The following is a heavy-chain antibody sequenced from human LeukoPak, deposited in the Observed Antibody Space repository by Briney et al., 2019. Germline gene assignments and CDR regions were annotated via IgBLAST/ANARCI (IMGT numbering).Heavy chain of an antibody. CDR2: IKQDGSEK. D-gene: IGHD6-19*01. V-gene: IGHV3-7*01. Sequence: PGGSLRLSCAASGFTFPNYWMSWVRQAPGKGLEWVANIKQDGSEKYYVDSVKGRFTISRDNAKNSLYLQMNSLRAEDTAVYYCARDQGHSSGWPNYYYYYYMDVWGKGTTVTVSS. CDR3: ARDQGHSSGWPNYYYYYYMDV. CDR1: GFTFPNYW. J-gene: IGHJ6*03.